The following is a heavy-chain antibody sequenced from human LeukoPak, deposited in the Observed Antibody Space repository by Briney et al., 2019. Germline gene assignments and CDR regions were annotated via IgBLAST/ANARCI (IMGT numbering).Heavy chain of an antibody. CDR3: ASHYGSGSWNRLDP. D-gene: IGHD3-10*01. V-gene: IGHV3-23*01. Sequence: PGGSLRLSCAASGFTFSNCGMSWVRQTPGRGWEWVSAISGSDDSTYYADSVKGRFTISRDNYKNTLYLQVNSLRAEDTAVYYCASHYGSGSWNRLDPWGQGTLVTVSS. CDR2: ISGSDDST. J-gene: IGHJ5*02. CDR1: GFTFSNCG.